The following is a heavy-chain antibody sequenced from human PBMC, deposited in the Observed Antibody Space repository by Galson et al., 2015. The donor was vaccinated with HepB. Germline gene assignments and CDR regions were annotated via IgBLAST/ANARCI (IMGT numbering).Heavy chain of an antibody. CDR2: ISYDGSNK. CDR3: ARVPRSYGGPFDY. Sequence: SLRLSCAASGFTFSSYAMHWVRQAPGKGLEWVAVISYDGSNKYYADSVKGRFTISRDNSKNTLYLQMNSLRAEDTAVYYCARVPRSYGGPFDYWGQGTLVTVSS. J-gene: IGHJ4*02. V-gene: IGHV3-30-3*01. D-gene: IGHD2-2*01. CDR1: GFTFSSYA.